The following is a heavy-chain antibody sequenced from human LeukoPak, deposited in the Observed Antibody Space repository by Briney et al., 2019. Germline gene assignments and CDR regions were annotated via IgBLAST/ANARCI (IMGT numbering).Heavy chain of an antibody. CDR1: GYTFTGYY. CDR2: INPNSGDT. CDR3: ARGYRDFWSGYYISYYYYYMDV. D-gene: IGHD3-3*01. V-gene: IGHV1-2*02. J-gene: IGHJ6*03. Sequence: ASVKVSCKASGYTFTGYYMHWVRQAPGQGLEWMGWINPNSGDTNYAQKFQGRVTITRNTSISTAYMELSSLRSEDTAVYYCARGYRDFWSGYYISYYYYYMDVWGKGTTVTVSS.